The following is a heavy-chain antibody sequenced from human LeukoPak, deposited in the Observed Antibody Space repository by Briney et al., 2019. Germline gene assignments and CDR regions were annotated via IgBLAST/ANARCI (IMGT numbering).Heavy chain of an antibody. CDR2: IYPGDSDA. CDR1: GYSFTSYW. J-gene: IGHJ5*02. Sequence: GESLKISCKGSGYSFTSYWIGWVRQMPGKGLEWMGIIYPGDSDARYSPSFQGQVTISADKSISTAYLQWSSLKASDTAMYYCARLQEYSSSRKCSWFDPWGQGTLVTVSS. V-gene: IGHV5-51*01. CDR3: ARLQEYSSSRKCSWFDP. D-gene: IGHD6-13*01.